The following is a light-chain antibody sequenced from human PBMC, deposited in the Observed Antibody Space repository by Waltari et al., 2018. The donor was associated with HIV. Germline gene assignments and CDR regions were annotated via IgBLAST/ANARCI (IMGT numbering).Light chain of an antibody. CDR1: QTINRN. J-gene: IGKJ2*01. Sequence: ILPCRASQTINRNLNWYQQKVGKAPTLLIFAASILQSGVPSRFSGSGSGTDFTLTISSLQPEDFATYYCQQSFSSPYTFGQGTKLEIK. CDR3: QQSFSSPYT. CDR2: AAS. V-gene: IGKV1-39*01.